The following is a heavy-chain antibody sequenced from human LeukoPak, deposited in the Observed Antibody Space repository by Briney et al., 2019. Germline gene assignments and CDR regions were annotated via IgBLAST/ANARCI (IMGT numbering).Heavy chain of an antibody. CDR3: VRSPTYYNMDV. Sequence: PGGSLRLSCGASGFTSGSFGMHWVRQAPGKGLEWLAVISYDGTNKYYADFVKGRFTISRDHSQSTVDLQMNTLGGADTAVYYCVRSPTYYNMDVWGKGTTVTVSS. V-gene: IGHV3-33*05. CDR1: GFTSGSFG. CDR2: ISYDGTNK. J-gene: IGHJ6*03.